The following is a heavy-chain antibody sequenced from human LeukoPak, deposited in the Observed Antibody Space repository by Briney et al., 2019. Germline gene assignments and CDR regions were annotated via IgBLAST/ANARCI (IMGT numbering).Heavy chain of an antibody. D-gene: IGHD6-13*01. CDR1: GFTFSSYG. V-gene: IGHV3-30*03. J-gene: IGHJ4*02. CDR2: ISYDGSNK. Sequence: PGGSLRLSCAAPGFTFSSYGMRWVRQAPGKGLEWVAVISYDGSNKYYADSVKGRFTISRDNSKNTLYLQMNSLRAEDTAVYYCARGGVAAAVSYWGQGTLVTVSS. CDR3: ARGGVAAAVSY.